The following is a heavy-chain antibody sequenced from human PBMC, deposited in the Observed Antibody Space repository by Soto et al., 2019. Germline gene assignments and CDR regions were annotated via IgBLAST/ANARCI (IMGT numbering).Heavy chain of an antibody. Sequence: EVQLLESGGALVQPGGSLRLSCAASGFTFSTYAMTWVRQAPGKGLEWVASLTNTGDSTHYPDSVKARFTISRDNSKNTMYLQMSSLRAEDTAVYYCARGGPRDGYRDLDYWGQGTQVTVSS. D-gene: IGHD5-18*01. CDR2: LTNTGDST. V-gene: IGHV3-23*01. J-gene: IGHJ4*02. CDR3: ARGGPRDGYRDLDY. CDR1: GFTFSTYA.